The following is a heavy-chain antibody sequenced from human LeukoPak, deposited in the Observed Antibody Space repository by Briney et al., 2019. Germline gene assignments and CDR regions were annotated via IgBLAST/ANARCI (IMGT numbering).Heavy chain of an antibody. D-gene: IGHD5-18*01. CDR3: AKRTAMVTGAPKYYYYYGMDV. V-gene: IGHV3-23*01. CDR1: GFTFSSYA. CDR2: ISGSGGST. Sequence: GGSLRLSCAASGFTFSSYAMSWVRQAPGKGLEWVSAISGSGGSTYYADSVKGRFTISRDNSKNTLYLQMNSLRAEGTAVYYCAKRTAMVTGAPKYYYYYGMDVWGQGTTVTVSS. J-gene: IGHJ6*02.